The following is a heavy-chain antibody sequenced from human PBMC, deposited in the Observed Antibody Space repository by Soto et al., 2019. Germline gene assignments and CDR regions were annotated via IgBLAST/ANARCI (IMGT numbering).Heavy chain of an antibody. CDR2: INPNSGGT. D-gene: IGHD3-3*01. Sequence: ASVKVSCKASGYTFTGYYIHWVRQAPGQGLEWMGWINPNSGGTNYAQKFQGWVTMTRDTSISTAYMELSRLRSDDTAVYYCARDPHYDSHRSDAFDIWGQGTMVTVSS. V-gene: IGHV1-2*04. J-gene: IGHJ3*02. CDR3: ARDPHYDSHRSDAFDI. CDR1: GYTFTGYY.